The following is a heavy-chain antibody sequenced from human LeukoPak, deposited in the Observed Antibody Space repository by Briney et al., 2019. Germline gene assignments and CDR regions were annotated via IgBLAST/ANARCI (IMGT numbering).Heavy chain of an antibody. CDR3: ARARYSSSSIDY. CDR2: IYYSGST. D-gene: IGHD6-6*01. J-gene: IGHJ4*02. V-gene: IGHV4-59*01. Sequence: ASETLSLTCTVSGGYISSYYWSWIRQPPGKGLEWIGYIYYSGSTNYNPSLKSRVTISVDTSKNQFSLKLSSVTAADTAVYYCARARYSSSSIDYWGQGTLVTVSS. CDR1: GGYISSYY.